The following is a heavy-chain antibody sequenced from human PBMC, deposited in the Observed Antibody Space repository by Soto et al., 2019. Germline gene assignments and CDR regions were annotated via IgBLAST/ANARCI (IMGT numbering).Heavy chain of an antibody. V-gene: IGHV4-39*07. CDR3: AREDCGEWGYYYYGMDV. J-gene: IGHJ6*02. CDR2: IYYSGST. D-gene: IGHD7-27*01. Sequence: SETLSLTCTVSGGSISSSSYYWGWIRQPPGKGLEWIGSIYYSGSTYYNPSLKSRVTISVDTSKNQFSLKLSSVTAADTAVYYCAREDCGEWGYYYYGMDVWGQGTTVTVSS. CDR1: GGSISSSSYY.